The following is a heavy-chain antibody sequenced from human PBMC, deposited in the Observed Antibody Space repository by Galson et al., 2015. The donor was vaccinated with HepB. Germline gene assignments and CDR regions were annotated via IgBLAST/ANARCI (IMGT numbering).Heavy chain of an antibody. CDR1: GSTFSSHA. V-gene: IGHV3-23*01. CDR2: ISGSGGSA. J-gene: IGHJ6*02. D-gene: IGHD2-2*01. Sequence: SLRLSCAASGSTFSSHAMSWVRQAPGKGLEWVSAISGSGGSAYYADSVKGRFTISRDNSKNTLYLQMNSLRAEDTAIYYGAKDVGSIWNYYGVDVWGLGTTVTVSS. CDR3: AKDVGSIWNYYGVDV.